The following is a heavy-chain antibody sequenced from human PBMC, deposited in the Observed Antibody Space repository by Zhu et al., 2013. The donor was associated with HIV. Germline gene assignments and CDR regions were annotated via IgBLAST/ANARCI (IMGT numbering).Heavy chain of an antibody. CDR1: GYTFTSYA. J-gene: IGHJ5*02. CDR3: ARLISIAVAGTFSLDNWFDP. V-gene: IGHV1-3*01. CDR2: INAGNGNT. Sequence: QVQLVQSGAEVKKPGASVKVSCKASGYTFTSYAMHWVRQAPGQRLEWMGWINAGNGNTKYSQKFQGRVTITRDTSASTAYMELSSLRSEDTAVYYCARLISIAVAGTFSLDNWFDPWGQGTLVTVSS. D-gene: IGHD6-19*01.